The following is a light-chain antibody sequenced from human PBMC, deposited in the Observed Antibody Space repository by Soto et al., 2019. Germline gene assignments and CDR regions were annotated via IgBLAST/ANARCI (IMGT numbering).Light chain of an antibody. CDR2: GAS. V-gene: IGKV3-15*01. Sequence: IVMTQSPTTLSVSPGERATLSCRASQSVGNNLAWYQQKPGQAPRLLIHGASIRATGVPARFSGSGSGTEFTLTISSLQPEDFATYYCQHADSFPLITFGQGTRLEIK. CDR1: QSVGNN. CDR3: QHADSFPLIT. J-gene: IGKJ5*01.